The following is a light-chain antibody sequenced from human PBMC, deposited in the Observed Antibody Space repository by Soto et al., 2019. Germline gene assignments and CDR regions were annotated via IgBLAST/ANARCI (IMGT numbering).Light chain of an antibody. Sequence: EIVLTQSPATLSLSPGEGATLSCRASQSVSSYLAWYQQKPGQARRLLIYDASNRATGIPARFSGSGSGTNCTLIIVSLGPEEFAVYYCQPRSHWPVTFGLGTKVEV. V-gene: IGKV3-11*01. CDR2: DAS. CDR3: QPRSHWPVT. CDR1: QSVSSY. J-gene: IGKJ1*01.